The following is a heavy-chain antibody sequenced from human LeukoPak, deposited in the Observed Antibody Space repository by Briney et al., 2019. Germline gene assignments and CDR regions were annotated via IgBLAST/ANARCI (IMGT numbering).Heavy chain of an antibody. D-gene: IGHD6-19*01. V-gene: IGHV3-30*03. CDR2: ISYDGSNK. CDR3: ASPGYSSGWTPFDY. CDR1: GFTFSSYG. Sequence: PGGALRLSCAASGFTFSSYGMHWVRQAPGKGLEWVAVISYDGSNKYYADSVKGRFTISRDNSKNTLYLQMNSLRAEDTAVHYCASPGYSSGWTPFDYWGQGTLVTVSS. J-gene: IGHJ4*02.